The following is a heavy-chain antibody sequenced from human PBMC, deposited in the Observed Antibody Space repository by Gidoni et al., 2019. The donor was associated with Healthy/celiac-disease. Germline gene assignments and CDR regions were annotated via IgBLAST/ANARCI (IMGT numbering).Heavy chain of an antibody. CDR3: ARDMTVQLWLGAFDI. J-gene: IGHJ3*02. V-gene: IGHV3-48*03. CDR2: ISSSGSTI. CDR1: GGTFSSYE. D-gene: IGHD5-18*01. Sequence: EVQLVESGGGVVQPGGYLRLACAAAGGTFSSYEMNWVRQAPGKGLGWFSYISSSGSTIYYADSVKGRFTISRDNSKNSLYLQMNSLRAEDTAVYYCARDMTVQLWLGAFDIWGQGTMVTVSS.